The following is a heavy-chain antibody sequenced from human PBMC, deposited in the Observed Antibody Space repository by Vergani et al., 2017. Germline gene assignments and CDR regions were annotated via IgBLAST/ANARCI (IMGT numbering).Heavy chain of an antibody. CDR2: ISRSSSTI. CDR3: VRDVRVSRT. CDR1: GSTFSSYA. V-gene: IGHV3-48*01. Sequence: EVQVVESGGGLVQPGGSLRLSCAASGSTFSSYAMNWVRQAPGKGLEWVSYISRSSSTIYYADSVKGRFTISRDNAKNSLYLDMSSLRAEDTAVYYCVRDVRVSRTWGQGTLVAVSS. J-gene: IGHJ3*01.